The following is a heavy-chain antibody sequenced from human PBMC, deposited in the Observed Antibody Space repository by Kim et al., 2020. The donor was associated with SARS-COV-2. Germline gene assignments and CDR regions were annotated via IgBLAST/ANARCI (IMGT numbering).Heavy chain of an antibody. CDR1: GFTFSSYS. CDR2: ISSSSSYI. V-gene: IGHV3-21*01. J-gene: IGHJ3*02. D-gene: IGHD2-2*01. Sequence: GGSLRLSCAASGFTFSSYSMNWVRQAPGKGLEWVSSISSSSSYIYYADSVKGRFTISRDNAKNSLYLQMNSLRAEDTAVYYCASPPKYCSSTSCPADVPATGGGEAFDIWGQGTMVTVSS. CDR3: ASPPKYCSSTSCPADVPATGGGEAFDI.